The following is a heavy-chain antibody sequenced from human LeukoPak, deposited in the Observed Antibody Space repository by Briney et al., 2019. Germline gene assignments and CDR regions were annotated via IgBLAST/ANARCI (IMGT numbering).Heavy chain of an antibody. D-gene: IGHD2-15*01. V-gene: IGHV3-21*01. J-gene: IGHJ3*01. Sequence: GGSLRLSCAASGFTFSSYAMNWVRQAPGKGLEWVSSINSKSKNMYYADSMRGRFTISRDNAKNSLFLQMNSLRVEDTAVYFCVREGFGPLAETFDVWGQGTIVTVSS. CDR2: INSKSKNM. CDR3: VREGFGPLAETFDV. CDR1: GFTFSSYA.